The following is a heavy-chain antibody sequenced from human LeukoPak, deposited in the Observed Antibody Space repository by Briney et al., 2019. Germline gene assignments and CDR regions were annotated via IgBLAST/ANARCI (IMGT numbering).Heavy chain of an antibody. D-gene: IGHD7-27*01. CDR1: GYTFTNFD. CDR3: ARGGGVTGLYYYYYMDV. V-gene: IGHV1-8*01. J-gene: IGHJ6*03. CDR2: MNPNTGNA. Sequence: ASMKVSCKASGYTFTNFDINWVRQATGQGLEWMGWMNPNTGNAGYAQKFQDRVTITWDASISTAYMDLSSLRSEDTAVYYCARGGGVTGLYYYYYMDVWGKGTTVTVSS.